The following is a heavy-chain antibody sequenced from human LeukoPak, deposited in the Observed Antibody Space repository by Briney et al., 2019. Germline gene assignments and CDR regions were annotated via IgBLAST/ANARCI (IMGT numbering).Heavy chain of an antibody. V-gene: IGHV3-30*02. D-gene: IGHD1-26*01. CDR3: AKSFQGEWDLHDDAFDI. CDR2: IRNDGDVI. J-gene: IGHJ3*02. Sequence: PGGSLRLSCAASGFTFSSYGMHWVRQAPGKGLEWVAFIRNDGDVIYYADSVKGRFTTSRDNSKNTIYLQLNSLRPEDTAVYYCAKSFQGEWDLHDDAFDIWGQGTMVTVSS. CDR1: GFTFSSYG.